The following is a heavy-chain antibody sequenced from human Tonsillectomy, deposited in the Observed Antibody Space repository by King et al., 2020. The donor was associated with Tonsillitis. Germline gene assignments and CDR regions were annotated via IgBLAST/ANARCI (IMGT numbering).Heavy chain of an antibody. CDR2: IGGSTSTI. D-gene: IGHD3-10*01. J-gene: IGHJ2*01. CDR3: ARAEKWLVRGHWYFDL. Sequence: VQLVESGGGLVQPGGSLRLSCAASGFTFSTYSMNWVRQAPGKGLEWVSYIGGSTSTIYYADSVEGRFTISRDNANNSLYLQMDSLRAEDTAVYYCARAEKWLVRGHWYFDLWGRGTLVTVSS. CDR1: GFTFSTYS. V-gene: IGHV3-48*01.